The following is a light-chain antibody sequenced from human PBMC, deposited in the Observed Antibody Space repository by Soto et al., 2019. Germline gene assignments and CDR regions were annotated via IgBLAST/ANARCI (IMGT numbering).Light chain of an antibody. V-gene: IGKV1-27*01. CDR1: QGIVNY. CDR2: AAS. CDR3: QKYNSAPWT. J-gene: IGKJ1*01. Sequence: DIQMTQSPSSLSASVGARVTITCRASQGIVNYLAGYQQTPGKVPKLLIYAASTLQSGVPSRFSGSGSGTDFTLTISSLQPEDVATYYCQKYNSAPWTFGQGTKVEIK.